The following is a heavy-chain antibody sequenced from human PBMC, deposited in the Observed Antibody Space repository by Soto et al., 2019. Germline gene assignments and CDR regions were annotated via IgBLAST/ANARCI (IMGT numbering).Heavy chain of an antibody. V-gene: IGHV5-51*01. CDR3: AVHESWLVPREGYYYGIDV. J-gene: IGHJ6*02. CDR2: IYPGDSDT. Sequence: PGESLKISCEGSGYSFTSCWIGWVRQMPGKGLEWMGIIYPGDSDTRYSPSFQGQVTISADKTISTAYLQWSSLKASDTAMYYCAVHESWLVPREGYYYGIDVWGQGTTVTVSS. CDR1: GYSFTSCW. D-gene: IGHD6-19*01.